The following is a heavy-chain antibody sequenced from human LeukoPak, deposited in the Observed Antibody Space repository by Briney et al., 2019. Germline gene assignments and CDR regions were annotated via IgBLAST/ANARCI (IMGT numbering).Heavy chain of an antibody. CDR1: GFTFSTYG. D-gene: IGHD3-10*01. Sequence: PGGSLRLSCAASGFTFSTYGMHWVRQAPGKGLEWVAFIQYNGNNKYYADSVKGRFTISRDNSKNTLYLQMNSLRADDTAMYYCAKDGRLGQLLFIDYWGQGTLVTVSS. J-gene: IGHJ4*02. V-gene: IGHV3-30*02. CDR2: IQYNGNNK. CDR3: AKDGRLGQLLFIDY.